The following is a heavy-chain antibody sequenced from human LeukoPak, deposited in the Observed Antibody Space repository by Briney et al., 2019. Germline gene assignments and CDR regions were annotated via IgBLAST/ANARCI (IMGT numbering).Heavy chain of an antibody. CDR3: VNNYDILTSLGAFDI. CDR2: ISSSSGTI. J-gene: IGHJ3*02. D-gene: IGHD3-9*01. Sequence: PGGSLRLSCAASGFTFSAYAMNWVRQAPGKGLEWVSYISSSSGTIYYADSVKGRFTISRDNANNSLFLQMNSLRAEDTAVYYCVNNYDILTSLGAFDIWGQGTMVTVSS. CDR1: GFTFSAYA. V-gene: IGHV3-48*01.